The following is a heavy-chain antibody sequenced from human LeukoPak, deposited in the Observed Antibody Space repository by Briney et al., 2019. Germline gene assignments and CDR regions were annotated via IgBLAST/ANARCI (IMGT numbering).Heavy chain of an antibody. D-gene: IGHD2-15*01. J-gene: IGHJ3*02. V-gene: IGHV1-18*01. CDR2: ISAYNGNT. CDR3: ARDRSGVGAATSSAFDI. Sequence: ASVKVSCKASGYTFTSYAMHWVRQAPGQRLEWMGWISAYNGNTNYAQKLQGRVTMTTDTSTSTAYMELRSLRSDDTAVYYCARDRSGVGAATSSAFDIWGQGTMVTVSS. CDR1: GYTFTSYA.